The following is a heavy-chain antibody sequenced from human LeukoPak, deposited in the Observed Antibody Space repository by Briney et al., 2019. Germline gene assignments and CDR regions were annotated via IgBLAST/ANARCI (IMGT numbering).Heavy chain of an antibody. CDR2: IYTSGST. J-gene: IGHJ4*02. V-gene: IGHV4-4*09. Sequence: SETLSLTCTVSGGSISTYYWSWIRQPPGKGLEWIGYIYTSGSTNYNPSLKSRVTISIDTSKTQFSLKLSSATAADTAVYYCARHGFGYYDSSGYYYLGYFDYWGQGTLVTVSS. CDR3: ARHGFGYYDSSGYYYLGYFDY. D-gene: IGHD3-22*01. CDR1: GGSISTYY.